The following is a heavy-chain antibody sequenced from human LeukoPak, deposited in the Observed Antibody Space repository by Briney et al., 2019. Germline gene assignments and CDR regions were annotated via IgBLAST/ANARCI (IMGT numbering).Heavy chain of an antibody. V-gene: IGHV4-61*02. CDR2: MYTSGST. CDR3: ARQSIAVTAPFDY. Sequence: SETLSLTCTVSGGSISSGSYYWSWIRQPAGKGLEWIGRMYTSGSTNYNPSLKSRVAISVDTSKNQFSLKLSSVTAADTAVYYCARQSIAVTAPFDYWGQGTLVTVSS. J-gene: IGHJ4*02. CDR1: GGSISSGSYY. D-gene: IGHD6-6*01.